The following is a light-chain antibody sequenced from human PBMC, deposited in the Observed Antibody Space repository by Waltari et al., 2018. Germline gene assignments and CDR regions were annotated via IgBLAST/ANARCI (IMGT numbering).Light chain of an antibody. CDR1: ALEKNS. J-gene: IGLJ2*01. CDR2: TDR. V-gene: IGLV3-25*03. Sequence: SFELPQPPSVSVSPGQTARIPCSGDALEKNSAYWYQQRPGQAPVVVKYTDRERPSGIPERCSGSGSGTTFTLTIDGVQAEDEADYYCQSADSSASYVVFGGGTKLTVL. CDR3: QSADSSASYVV.